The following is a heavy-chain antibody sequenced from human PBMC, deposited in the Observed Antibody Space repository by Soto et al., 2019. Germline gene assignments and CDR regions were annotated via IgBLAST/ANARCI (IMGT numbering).Heavy chain of an antibody. Sequence: PGGSLRLSCAASGFTFSSYAMHWVRQAPGKGLEWVAVISYDGSNKYYADSVKGRFTISRDNSKNTLYLQMNSLRAEDTAVYYCASRLGIAVAGIDYWGQGTLVTVSS. J-gene: IGHJ4*02. V-gene: IGHV3-30-3*01. D-gene: IGHD6-19*01. CDR2: ISYDGSNK. CDR3: ASRLGIAVAGIDY. CDR1: GFTFSSYA.